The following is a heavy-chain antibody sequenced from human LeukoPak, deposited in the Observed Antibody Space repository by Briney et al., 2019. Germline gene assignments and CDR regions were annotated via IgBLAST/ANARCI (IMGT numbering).Heavy chain of an antibody. D-gene: IGHD6-13*01. CDR3: VGGAYSSSWLNFDY. J-gene: IGHJ4*02. CDR1: GFTFSSYW. Sequence: GGSLRPSCAASGFTFSSYWMSWVRQAPGKGLEWVANIKQDGSEKYYVDSVKGRFTISRDNAKNSLYLQMNSLRAEDTAVYYCVGGAYSSSWLNFDYWGQGTLVTVSS. CDR2: IKQDGSEK. V-gene: IGHV3-7*04.